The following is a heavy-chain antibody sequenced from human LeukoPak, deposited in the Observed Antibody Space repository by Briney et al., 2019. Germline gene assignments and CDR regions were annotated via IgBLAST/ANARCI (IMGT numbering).Heavy chain of an antibody. J-gene: IGHJ4*02. CDR1: GGSISSYY. CDR2: IYYSGST. V-gene: IGHV4-59*08. CDR3: ASALKLRPRQYYFDY. D-gene: IGHD1-26*01. Sequence: PSETLSLTCTVSGGSISSYYWSWIRQPPGKGLEWIGYIYYSGSTNYNPSLKSRVTISVDTSKNQFSLKLSSVTAADTAVYYCASALKLRPRQYYFDYWGQGTLVTVSS.